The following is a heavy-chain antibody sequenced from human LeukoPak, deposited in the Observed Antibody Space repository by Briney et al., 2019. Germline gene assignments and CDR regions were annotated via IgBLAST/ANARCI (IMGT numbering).Heavy chain of an antibody. J-gene: IGHJ3*01. D-gene: IGHD3-22*01. CDR1: GYSFSSYW. Sequence: GESLKISCKGSGYSFSSYWIAWVRQMPGKGLEWMGIIYPRDSRTTYSPSFQGQVTISVDKSTSTAYLQWSSLKASDTAMYYCARSPISYYYDSSGGHDAFDVWGQGTMVTVSS. V-gene: IGHV5-51*01. CDR3: ARSPISYYYDSSGGHDAFDV. CDR2: IYPRDSRT.